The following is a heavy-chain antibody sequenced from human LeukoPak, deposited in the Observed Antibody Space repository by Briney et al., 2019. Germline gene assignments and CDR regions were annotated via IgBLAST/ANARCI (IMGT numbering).Heavy chain of an antibody. Sequence: SVKVSCKASGYTFTSYGISWVRQAPGQGLEWMGRIIPIFGTANYAQKFQGRVTITTDESTSTAYMELSSLRSEDTAVYYCARACGGDCYGGFDYWGQGTLVTVSS. CDR1: GYTFTSYG. J-gene: IGHJ4*02. V-gene: IGHV1-69*05. D-gene: IGHD2-21*02. CDR3: ARACGGDCYGGFDY. CDR2: IIPIFGTA.